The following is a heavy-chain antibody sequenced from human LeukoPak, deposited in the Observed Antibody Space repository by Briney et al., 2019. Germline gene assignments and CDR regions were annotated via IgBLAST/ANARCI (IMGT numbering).Heavy chain of an antibody. CDR2: ISHDGRNK. CDR1: GFTFSSYD. Sequence: GGSLRLSCAGPGFTFSSYDIHWVRQPPGKGLEWVATISHDGRNKYYTDSVKGRFTISRDNSKNTLFLQMNSLRAEDTAVYYCAKGRHSSGWPNDWFDPWGQGTLVTVSS. J-gene: IGHJ5*02. D-gene: IGHD6-19*01. V-gene: IGHV3-30*18. CDR3: AKGRHSSGWPNDWFDP.